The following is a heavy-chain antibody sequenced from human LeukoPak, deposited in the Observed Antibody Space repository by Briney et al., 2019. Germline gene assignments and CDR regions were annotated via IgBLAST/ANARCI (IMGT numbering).Heavy chain of an antibody. CDR3: ARDWNSGNGGNY. V-gene: IGHV4-38-2*02. CDR2: IYHSGST. J-gene: IGHJ4*02. CDR1: GFSISTGYY. D-gene: IGHD1-7*01. Sequence: SETLSLTCTVSGFSISTGYYWGWIRQPPGKGLEWIGNIYHSGSTNCNPSLKSRVTISVDTSKNQFYLRLSSVTAADTAVYYCARDWNSGNGGNYWGQGTLATVSS.